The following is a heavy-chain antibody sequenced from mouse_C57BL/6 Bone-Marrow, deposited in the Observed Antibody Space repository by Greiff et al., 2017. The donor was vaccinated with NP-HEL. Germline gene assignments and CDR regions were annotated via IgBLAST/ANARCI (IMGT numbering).Heavy chain of an antibody. V-gene: IGHV1-72*01. CDR2: IDPNSGAT. CDR1: GYTFTSYW. J-gene: IGHJ3*01. CDR3: AIPSPLPYYYGMAY. Sequence: QVQLQQPGAELVKPGASVKLSCKASGYTFTSYWMHWVKQRPGRGLEWIGRIDPNSGATKYNEKFKSKATLTVDKPSSTAYMQLSSLTSEDSAVYYCAIPSPLPYYYGMAYWGQGTLVTVSA. D-gene: IGHD1-1*01.